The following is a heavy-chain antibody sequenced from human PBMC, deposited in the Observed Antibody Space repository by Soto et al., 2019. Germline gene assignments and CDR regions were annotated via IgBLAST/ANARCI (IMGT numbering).Heavy chain of an antibody. CDR2: IIPIFGTA. J-gene: IGHJ4*02. V-gene: IGHV1-69*13. Sequence: SVKVSCKASGGTFSSYAISWVRQAPGQGLEWMGGIIPIFGTANYAQKFQGRVTITADESTSTAYMELSSLRSEDTAVYYCARDRPDSSGYYYVFDYWGQGTLVTVSS. CDR3: ARDRPDSSGYYYVFDY. D-gene: IGHD3-22*01. CDR1: GGTFSSYA.